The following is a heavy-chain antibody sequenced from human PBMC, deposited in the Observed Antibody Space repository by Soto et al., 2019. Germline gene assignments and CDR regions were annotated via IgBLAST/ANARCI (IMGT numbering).Heavy chain of an antibody. D-gene: IGHD1-26*01. CDR2: INHSGST. V-gene: IGHV4-34*01. Sequence: SETLSLTCAVYGGSFSGYYWSWIRQPPGKGLEWIGEINHSGSTNYNPSLKSRVTISVDTSKNQFSLKLSSVTAADTAVYYCARDERRPTYYYYGMDVWGQGTKVTVSS. CDR1: GGSFSGYY. J-gene: IGHJ6*02. CDR3: ARDERRPTYYYYGMDV.